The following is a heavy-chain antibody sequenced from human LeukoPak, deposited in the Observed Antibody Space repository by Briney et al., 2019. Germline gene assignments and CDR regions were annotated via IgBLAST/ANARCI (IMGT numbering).Heavy chain of an antibody. CDR2: ISGSGGTT. Sequence: PGGSLRLSCVASGFTFSTYEMNWVRQAPGKGLEWVSYISGSGGTTYYADSVQGRFTISRDNTKNSLYLQMNSLRAEDTAVYYCARASPQKLCYFDYWGQGTLVTVSS. CDR1: GFTFSTYE. CDR3: ARASPQKLCYFDY. D-gene: IGHD2-21*01. V-gene: IGHV3-48*03. J-gene: IGHJ4*02.